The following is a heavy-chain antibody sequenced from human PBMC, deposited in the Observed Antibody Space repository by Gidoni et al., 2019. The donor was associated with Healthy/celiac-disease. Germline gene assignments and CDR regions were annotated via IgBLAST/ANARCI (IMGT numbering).Heavy chain of an antibody. CDR3: ARDRDWGGYCSSTSCYAPPYFDY. Sequence: QVQLVHSGAEVKKPGSSVKVSCKASGGTFSSYTISWVRQAPGQGLEWMGRIIPILGIANYAQKFQGRVTITADKSTSTAYMEVSSLRSGDTAVYYCARDRDWGGYCSSTSCYAPPYFDYWGQGTLVTVSS. CDR2: IIPILGIA. V-gene: IGHV1-69*04. D-gene: IGHD2-2*01. J-gene: IGHJ4*02. CDR1: GGTFSSYT.